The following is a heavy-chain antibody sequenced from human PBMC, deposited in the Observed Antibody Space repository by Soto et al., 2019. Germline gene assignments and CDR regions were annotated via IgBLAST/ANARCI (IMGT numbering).Heavy chain of an antibody. V-gene: IGHV3-74*01. D-gene: IGHD4-17*01. Sequence: EVQLVESGGGLVQPGGSLRLSCTDSGFTFSGDWMHWVRQAPGKGLVWVSRLGPHENGLNYADSVKGRFTISRDNAKNTVYLQMNSLRVEDTAVYLCTRETFGDRDYWGQGTLVTVSS. CDR1: GFTFSGDW. CDR3: TRETFGDRDY. J-gene: IGHJ4*02. CDR2: LGPHENGL.